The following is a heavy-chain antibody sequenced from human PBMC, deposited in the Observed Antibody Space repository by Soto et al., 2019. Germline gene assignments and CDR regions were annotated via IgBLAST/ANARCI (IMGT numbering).Heavy chain of an antibody. CDR3: AGDPSSTGTGWFDP. V-gene: IGHV1-3*01. J-gene: IGHJ5*02. CDR2: INAGNGNT. Sequence: VASVKVSCKASGYTFTSYAMHWVRQAPGQRLEWMGWINAGNGNTKYSQKFQGRVTITRDTSASTAYMELSSLRSEDTAVYYCAGDPSSTGTGWFDPWGQGTLVTVSS. D-gene: IGHD2-2*01. CDR1: GYTFTSYA.